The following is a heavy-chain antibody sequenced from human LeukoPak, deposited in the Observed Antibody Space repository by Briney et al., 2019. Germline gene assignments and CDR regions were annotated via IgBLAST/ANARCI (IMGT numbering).Heavy chain of an antibody. CDR1: GFTVSSNY. CDR2: IYSCGST. J-gene: IGHJ6*03. D-gene: IGHD6-19*01. Sequence: PGGSLRLSCAASGFTVSSNYMSWVRQAPGKGLEWVSVIYSCGSTYYADSVKGRFTISKDNSKNTLYLQMNSLRAEDTAVYYCARGPSSGCPMTDYYYYYMDVWGKGTTVTVYS. CDR3: ARGPSSGCPMTDYYYYYMDV. V-gene: IGHV3-66*01.